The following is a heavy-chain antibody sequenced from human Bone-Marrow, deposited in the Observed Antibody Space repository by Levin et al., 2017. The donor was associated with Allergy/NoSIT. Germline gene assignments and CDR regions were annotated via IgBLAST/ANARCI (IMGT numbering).Heavy chain of an antibody. CDR1: GGSISNGGYY. J-gene: IGHJ6*03. CDR2: IYYTGTK. Sequence: SQTLSLTCTVSGGSISNGGYYWSWLRQLPGKGLEWIGYIYYTGTKNYNPSLKSRLSISVDTSRNQFSLNLTSVTAGDSAVYYCATERGATVNYYYYYYMDVWGKGTTVTVSS. D-gene: IGHD1-1*01. V-gene: IGHV4-31*02. CDR3: ATERGATVNYYYYYYMDV.